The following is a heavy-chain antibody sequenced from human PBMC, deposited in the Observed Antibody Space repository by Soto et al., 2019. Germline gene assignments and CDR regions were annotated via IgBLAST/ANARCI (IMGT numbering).Heavy chain of an antibody. D-gene: IGHD6-13*01. CDR2: IKSKTDGGTT. J-gene: IGHJ6*02. CDR3: TTDDVTIAGTETGMDV. V-gene: IGHV3-15*07. CDR1: GFTFSNAW. Sequence: PGGSLRLSCAASGFTFSNAWMNWVRQAPGKGLEWVGRIKSKTDGGTTDYAAPVKGRFTISRDDSKNKLYLQMNSLKTEDTAVYYCTTDDVTIAGTETGMDVWGQGTTVTVS.